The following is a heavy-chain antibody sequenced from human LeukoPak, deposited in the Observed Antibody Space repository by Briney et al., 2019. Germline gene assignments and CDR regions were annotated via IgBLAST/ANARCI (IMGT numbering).Heavy chain of an antibody. J-gene: IGHJ4*02. CDR2: ISGSGDST. D-gene: IGHD3-3*01. Sequence: GGSLRLSCAASGFTFRSYAMSWVRQAPGKGLEWVSAISGSGDSTYYADSVKGRVTISRDNSKNTLYLQMNSLRAEDTAVYYCAKDRIRGYVFWRGAYWGQGPLVPVPS. V-gene: IGHV3-23*01. CDR3: AKDRIRGYVFWRGAY. CDR1: GFTFRSYA.